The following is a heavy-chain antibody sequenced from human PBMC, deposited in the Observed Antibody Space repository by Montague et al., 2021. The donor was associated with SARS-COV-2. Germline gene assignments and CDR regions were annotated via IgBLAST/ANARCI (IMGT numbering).Heavy chain of an antibody. D-gene: IGHD4-23*01. CDR3: ARGGGNSADYYNYTMDV. CDR1: GGSISSYY. CDR2: NYHNGST. Sequence: SETLSLTCTVSGGSISSYYWTWIRQPPGKGLESIGYNYHNGSTKYNPSLKSRVTISVDTSKNQFSLKLSSVSVADTAVYYCARGGGNSADYYNYTMDVWGQGTTVTVFS. J-gene: IGHJ6*02. V-gene: IGHV4-59*01.